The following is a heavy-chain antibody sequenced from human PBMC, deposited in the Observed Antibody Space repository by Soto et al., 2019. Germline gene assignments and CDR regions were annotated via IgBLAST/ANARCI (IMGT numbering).Heavy chain of an antibody. J-gene: IGHJ6*03. CDR1: GFTFSSYS. V-gene: IGHV3-21*01. Sequence: EVQLVESGGGLVKPRGSLRLSCAASGFTFSSYSMNWVRQAPGKGLEWVSSISSSSSYIYYADSVKGRFTISRDNAKNSLYLQMNSLRAEDTAVYYCARDKGYSTYYMDVWGKGTTVTVSS. CDR3: ARDKGYSTYYMDV. D-gene: IGHD6-13*01. CDR2: ISSSSSYI.